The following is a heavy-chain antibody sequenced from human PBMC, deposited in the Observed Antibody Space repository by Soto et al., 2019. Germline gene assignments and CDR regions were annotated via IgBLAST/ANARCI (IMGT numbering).Heavy chain of an antibody. CDR3: ARAFFYQGSDSRGYSFEAFEF. D-gene: IGHD3-22*01. CDR2: ISAHTGSS. Sequence: QVQLVQSGAEVKKPGASVKVSCKASGYTFTSSGMSWVRQAPGQGLEWMGWISAHTGSSEYAQRFQDRVTMTTDRSTSTAYMELRSLRSDDTAVYYCARAFFYQGSDSRGYSFEAFEFWGPGTLVTVSS. CDR1: GYTFTSSG. J-gene: IGHJ3*01. V-gene: IGHV1-18*01.